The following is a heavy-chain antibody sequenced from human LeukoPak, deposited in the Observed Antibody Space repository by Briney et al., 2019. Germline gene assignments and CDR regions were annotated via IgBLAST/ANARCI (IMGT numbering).Heavy chain of an antibody. Sequence: SGGSLRLSCAASGFTFSSYAMHWVRQAPGKGLEWAAVISYDGSNKYYADSVKGRFTISRDNSKNTLYLQMNSLRAEDTAVYYCAKDYDSSGYYHYFDYWGQGTLVTVSS. J-gene: IGHJ4*02. CDR1: GFTFSSYA. CDR3: AKDYDSSGYYHYFDY. V-gene: IGHV3-30*04. D-gene: IGHD3-22*01. CDR2: ISYDGSNK.